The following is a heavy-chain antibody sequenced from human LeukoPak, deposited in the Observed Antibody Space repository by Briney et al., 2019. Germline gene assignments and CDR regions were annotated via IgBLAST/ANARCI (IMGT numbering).Heavy chain of an antibody. D-gene: IGHD6-19*01. J-gene: IGHJ3*02. V-gene: IGHV4-38-2*02. CDR2: IYHSRST. CDR3: ARDLVYSGWYAERAFDI. Sequence: SETLSLTCAASGYTISSGYYRGWIRQPPGKGQEWIGSIYHSRSTYYNPSLKSRVTISVDTSKNQFSLKMSCVTAEDTAVYYCARDLVYSGWYAERAFDIWGQGTMVTVSS. CDR1: GYTISSGYY.